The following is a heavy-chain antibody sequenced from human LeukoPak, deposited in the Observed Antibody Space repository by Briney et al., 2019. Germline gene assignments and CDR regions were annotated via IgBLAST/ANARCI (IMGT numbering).Heavy chain of an antibody. CDR3: ARDTRYCSSTSCSPDPFDI. D-gene: IGHD2-2*01. CDR1: GGTVSSYA. Sequence: ASVKVSCKASGGTVSSYAISWVRQAPGQGLEWMGGIIPIFGTANYAQKFQGRVTITADESTSTAYMELSSLRSEDTAMYYCARDTRYCSSTSCSPDPFDIWGQGTMVTVSS. J-gene: IGHJ3*02. V-gene: IGHV1-69*13. CDR2: IIPIFGTA.